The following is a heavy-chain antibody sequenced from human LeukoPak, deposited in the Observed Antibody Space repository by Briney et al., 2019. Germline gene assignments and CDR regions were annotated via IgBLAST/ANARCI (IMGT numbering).Heavy chain of an antibody. CDR1: GYTFTSYD. CDR3: ARGGGSAAARRFDP. J-gene: IGHJ5*02. CDR2: MNPNSGNT. D-gene: IGHD6-13*01. V-gene: IGHV1-8*03. Sequence: ASVKVSCKASGYTFTSYDINWVRQAPGQGLGWMGWMNPNSGNTGYAQKFQGRVTITSHTSISTAYMELSSLRSEDTAVYYCARGGGSAAARRFDPWGQGTLVTVSS.